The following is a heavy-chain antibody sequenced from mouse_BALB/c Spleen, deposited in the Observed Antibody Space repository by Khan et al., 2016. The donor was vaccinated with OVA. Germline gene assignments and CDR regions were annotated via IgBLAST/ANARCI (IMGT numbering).Heavy chain of an antibody. Sequence: VQLQQSGAELVRPGALVKLSCKASDFNIKDYYMHWVKQRPEQGLEWIGWIDPENGETVYDPKFQGKAIMTADTSSNTAYLQLSSLTSEATAVYYCARSGYSAWFAYWGQGTLVTVSA. J-gene: IGHJ3*01. CDR1: DFNIKDYY. CDR2: IDPENGET. V-gene: IGHV14-1*02. CDR3: ARSGYSAWFAY.